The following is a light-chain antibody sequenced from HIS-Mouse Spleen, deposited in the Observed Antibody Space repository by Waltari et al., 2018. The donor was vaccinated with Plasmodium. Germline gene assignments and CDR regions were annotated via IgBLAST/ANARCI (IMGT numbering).Light chain of an antibody. J-gene: IGKJ4*01. V-gene: IGKV3-11*01. Sequence: EIVLPQSPATLYLAPGERATLSCRASQRVSSYLAWYQQKPGQAPRLLIYDASNRATGIPARFSGSGSGTDFTLTISSLEPEDFAVYYGQQRSNWPPLTFGGGTKVEIK. CDR3: QQRSNWPPLT. CDR2: DAS. CDR1: QRVSSY.